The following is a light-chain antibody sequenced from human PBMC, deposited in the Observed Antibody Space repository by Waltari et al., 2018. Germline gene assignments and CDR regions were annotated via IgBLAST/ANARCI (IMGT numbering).Light chain of an antibody. Sequence: VVTQSPATLSVSPGKTVTLSCRASQRVNTNLAWYQQKPGHAPRLLIFAASTRAPGIPSRFGGSWSGTEFTLTITSLQFEDVGVYFCQQYHKWPPGGFGGGTKVEI. CDR1: QRVNTN. CDR3: QQYHKWPPGG. V-gene: IGKV3-15*01. CDR2: AAS. J-gene: IGKJ4*01.